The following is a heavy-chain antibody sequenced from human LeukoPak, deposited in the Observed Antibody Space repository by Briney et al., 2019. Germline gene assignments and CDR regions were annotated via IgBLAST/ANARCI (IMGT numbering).Heavy chain of an antibody. CDR2: IYYSGST. Sequence: SETLSLTCTVSGGSISSSSYYWGWIRQPPGKGLEWIGSIYYSGSTNYNPSLQSRVTISVDTSKNQFSLKLSSVTAADTAVYYCARAQSFWSGYRGYYMDVWGKGTTVTVSS. D-gene: IGHD3-3*01. V-gene: IGHV4-39*07. CDR3: ARAQSFWSGYRGYYMDV. J-gene: IGHJ6*03. CDR1: GGSISSSSYY.